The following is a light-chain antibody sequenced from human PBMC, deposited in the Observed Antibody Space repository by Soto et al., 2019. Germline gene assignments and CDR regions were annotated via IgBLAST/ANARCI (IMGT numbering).Light chain of an antibody. Sequence: EIVLRQSPDTLSLSPGERAILSCRVSQSVISNYLAWYQLTPGQAPRLLIYGASSRATGIPDRFSGSGSGTAFSLTITRLEPEDFAVYYCQQYDNTPLTFGQGTKVEI. J-gene: IGKJ1*01. CDR3: QQYDNTPLT. CDR2: GAS. V-gene: IGKV3-20*01. CDR1: QSVISNY.